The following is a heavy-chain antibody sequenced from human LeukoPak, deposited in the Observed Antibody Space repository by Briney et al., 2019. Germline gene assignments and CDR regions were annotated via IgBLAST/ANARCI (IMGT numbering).Heavy chain of an antibody. D-gene: IGHD1-26*01. J-gene: IGHJ4*02. V-gene: IGHV1-69*01. CDR2: IIPIFGTA. Sequence: GSSVKVSCKASGGTFSSYAISWVRQAPGQGLEWMGGIIPIFGTANYAQKFQGRVTITADESTSTAYMELSSLRSEDTAVYYCARSGSYSIPPFPYYFDYWGQGTLVTVSS. CDR1: GGTFSSYA. CDR3: ARSGSYSIPPFPYYFDY.